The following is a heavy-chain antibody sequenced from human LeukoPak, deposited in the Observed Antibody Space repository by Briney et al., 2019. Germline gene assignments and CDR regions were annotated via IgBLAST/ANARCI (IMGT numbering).Heavy chain of an antibody. CDR3: ARAGYSSSSEFDY. Sequence: SETLSLTCTVSGGSISSSSYYWGWIRQPPGKGLEWIGNLYYSGSTYYNPSLKSRVTISVDTSKNQFSLKLSSVTAADTAVYYCARAGYSSSSEFDYWGQGTLVTVSS. V-gene: IGHV4-39*07. J-gene: IGHJ4*02. D-gene: IGHD6-6*01. CDR2: LYYSGST. CDR1: GGSISSSSYY.